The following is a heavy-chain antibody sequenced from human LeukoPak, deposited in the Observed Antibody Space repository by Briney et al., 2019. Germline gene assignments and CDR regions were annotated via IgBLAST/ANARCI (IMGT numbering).Heavy chain of an antibody. CDR1: GYTFTGYY. J-gene: IGHJ5*02. CDR3: AREDIVVVPAADFDP. V-gene: IGHV1-2*02. Sequence: ASVKVSCKASGYTFTGYYMNWVRQAPGQGLEWMGWINPNSGGTNYAQKFQGRVTMTRDTSISTAYMELSRLRSDDTAVYYCAREDIVVVPAADFDPWGQGTLVTVSS. D-gene: IGHD2-2*01. CDR2: INPNSGGT.